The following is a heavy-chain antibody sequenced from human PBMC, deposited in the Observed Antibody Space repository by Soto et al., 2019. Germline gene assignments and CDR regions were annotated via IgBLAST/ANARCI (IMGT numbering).Heavy chain of an antibody. J-gene: IGHJ4*02. V-gene: IGHV6-1*01. CDR3: AREFPYHESSVSYLDY. CDR2: TYYRSKWYN. Sequence: SQTLSLTCAISGDSVSGNSAAWNWIRPSPSRGLEWLGRTYYRSKWYNDYAVSVKSRITVTPDTSKNQFSLHLNSVTPEDTAVYYCAREFPYHESSVSYLDYLCPGALVTVSS. CDR1: GDSVSGNSAA. D-gene: IGHD6-19*01.